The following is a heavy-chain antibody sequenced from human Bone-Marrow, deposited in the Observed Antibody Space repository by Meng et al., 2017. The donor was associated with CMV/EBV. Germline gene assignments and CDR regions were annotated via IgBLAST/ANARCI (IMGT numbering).Heavy chain of an antibody. J-gene: IGHJ3*02. CDR1: GFTFSSYA. V-gene: IGHV3-30*04. CDR3: ARGSVQLWLVLLHEAFDI. Sequence: GESLKISCAASGFTFSSYAMHWVRQAPGKGLEWVAVISYDGSNKYYADSVKGRFTISRDNSKNTLYLQMNSLRAEDTAVYYCARGSVQLWLVLLHEAFDIWGQGKMVTV. CDR2: ISYDGSNK. D-gene: IGHD5-18*01.